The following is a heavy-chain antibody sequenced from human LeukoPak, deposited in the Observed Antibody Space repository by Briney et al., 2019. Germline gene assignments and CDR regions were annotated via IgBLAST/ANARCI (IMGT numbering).Heavy chain of an antibody. CDR1: GGTFSSYA. CDR3: ASKYNWNDYDAFDI. D-gene: IGHD1-1*01. V-gene: IGHV1-69*05. CDR2: IIPIFGTA. Sequence: SVKVSCKASGGTFSSYAISWVRQAPGQGLEWMGGIIPIFGTANYAKKFQGRVTITTDESTSTAYMELSSLRSEDTAVYYCASKYNWNDYDAFDIWGQGTMVTVSS. J-gene: IGHJ3*02.